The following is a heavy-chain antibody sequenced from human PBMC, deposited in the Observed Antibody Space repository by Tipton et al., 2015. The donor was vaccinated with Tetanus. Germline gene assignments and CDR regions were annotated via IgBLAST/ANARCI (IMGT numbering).Heavy chain of an antibody. J-gene: IGHJ4*02. Sequence: SLRLSCAASGFTFSSYAMSWVRQAPGKGLEWVSAISGSGGSTYYADSVKGRFTISRDNSKNTPYLQMNSPRAEDTAVYYCAKEQYYDFWSGYYVLDYWGQGTLVTVSS. CDR2: ISGSGGST. CDR3: AKEQYYDFWSGYYVLDY. D-gene: IGHD3-3*01. CDR1: GFTFSSYA. V-gene: IGHV3-23*01.